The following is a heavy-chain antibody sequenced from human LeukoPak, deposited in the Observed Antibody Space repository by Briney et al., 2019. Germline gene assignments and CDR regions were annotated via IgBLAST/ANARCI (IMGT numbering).Heavy chain of an antibody. CDR2: ISSSGSTI. D-gene: IGHD5-18*01. V-gene: IGHV3-11*01. CDR1: GFTFSDYY. J-gene: IGHJ6*02. Sequence: GRSLRLSCAASGFTFSDYYMSWIRQAPGKGLEWVSYISSSGSTIYYADSVKGRFTISRDNAKNSLYLQMNSLRAEDTAVYYCAKSNGYSYGYYYYGMDVWGQGTTVTVSS. CDR3: AKSNGYSYGYYYYGMDV.